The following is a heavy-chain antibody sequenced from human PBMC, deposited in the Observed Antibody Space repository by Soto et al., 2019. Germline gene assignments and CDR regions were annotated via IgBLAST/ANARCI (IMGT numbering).Heavy chain of an antibody. CDR3: ARRFMGRSLAAGGYYHLYGLAF. V-gene: IGHV1-46*01. CDR2: LNPSGGST. Sequence: GASVKVSCKASGYTFTSYYMHWVRQAPGQGLEWMGILNPSGGSTSYAQKFQGRVTMTRDTSTSTVYMELSSLRSEDTAVYYCARRFMGRSLAAGGYYHLYGLAFRAQGTTVPVSS. D-gene: IGHD6-13*01. J-gene: IGHJ6*02. CDR1: GYTFTSYY.